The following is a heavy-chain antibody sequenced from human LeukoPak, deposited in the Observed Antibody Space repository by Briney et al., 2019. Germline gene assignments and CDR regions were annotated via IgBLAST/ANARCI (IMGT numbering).Heavy chain of an antibody. CDR3: TRDQTPYY. J-gene: IGHJ4*02. Sequence: GGSLRLSCAASGFTVSSNYMSWVRQAPGKGLEWVGFIRSKVYGGTPEYAASVKGRFTISRDDSKGIAYLQMNSLKTEDTAVYYCTRDQTPYYWGQGTLVTVSS. V-gene: IGHV3-49*04. CDR1: GFTVSSNY. CDR2: IRSKVYGGTP.